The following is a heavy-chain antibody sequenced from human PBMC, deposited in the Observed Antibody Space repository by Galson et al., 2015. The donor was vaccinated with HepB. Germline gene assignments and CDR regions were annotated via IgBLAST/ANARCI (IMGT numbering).Heavy chain of an antibody. CDR1: GFSFSRYA. J-gene: IGHJ4*02. V-gene: IGHV3-23*01. CDR2: ISDSGGST. D-gene: IGHD3-16*01. CDR3: AQTGEIEAPGY. Sequence: SLRLSCAASGFSFSRYAMSWVRQAPEKGLEWVSLISDSGGSTYYADSVKGRFTISRDNSKNTLYLEMNSLRAEDTALYYCAQTGEIEAPGYWGQGTLVTVSS.